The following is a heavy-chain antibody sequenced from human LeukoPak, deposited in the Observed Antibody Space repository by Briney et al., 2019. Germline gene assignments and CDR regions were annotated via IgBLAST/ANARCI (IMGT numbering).Heavy chain of an antibody. V-gene: IGHV4-4*07. CDR3: ARYPPIPHYAFDI. CDR2: IYASGST. CDR1: GGSISSYY. D-gene: IGHD2-21*01. Sequence: SETLSLTCTVSGGSISSYYWSWIRQPAGKGLKWIGRIYASGSTNYNPSLKSRVTISVDTSKNQFSLKLSSVTAADTAVYYCARYPPIPHYAFDIWGQGTMVTVSS. J-gene: IGHJ3*02.